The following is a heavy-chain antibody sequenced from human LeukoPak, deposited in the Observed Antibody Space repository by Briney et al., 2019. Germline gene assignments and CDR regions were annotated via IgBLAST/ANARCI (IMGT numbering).Heavy chain of an antibody. V-gene: IGHV3-15*01. Sequence: GGSLRLSCAASGFTFSNAWMSLVRQAPGKGLEWVGRIKSKTDGGTTDYAAPVKGGFTISRDDSKNTLYLQMNSLKTEDTAVYYCTTVPHYGSGRGRSYWGQGTLVTVSS. CDR1: GFTFSNAW. J-gene: IGHJ4*02. CDR2: IKSKTDGGTT. D-gene: IGHD3-10*01. CDR3: TTVPHYGSGRGRSY.